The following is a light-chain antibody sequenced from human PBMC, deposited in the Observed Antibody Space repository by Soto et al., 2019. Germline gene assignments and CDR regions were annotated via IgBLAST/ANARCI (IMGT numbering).Light chain of an antibody. Sequence: QSVLTQPASVSGSPGQSITISCTGTSSDVGGYNYVSWYQHHPGKAPKLMIYDVSNRPSGVSNRFSGSKSGNTASLTISGLQAEDEADYYCSSYTSSSTLGGVFGTGTQLPS. CDR1: SSDVGGYNY. CDR3: SSYTSSSTLGGV. J-gene: IGLJ1*01. CDR2: DVS. V-gene: IGLV2-14*03.